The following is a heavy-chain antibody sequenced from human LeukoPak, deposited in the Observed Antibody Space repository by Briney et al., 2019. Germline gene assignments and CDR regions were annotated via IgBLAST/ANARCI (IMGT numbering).Heavy chain of an antibody. J-gene: IGHJ3*02. CDR1: GFTFSGYY. CDR3: AREDTVDAFDI. Sequence: GGSLRLSCAASGFTFSGYYMSWIRQAPGKGLEWVSYIRSSSSYTNYADSVTGRLTISRDNAKNSLYLQMSSLRGEDTAIYYCAREDTVDAFDIWGQGTMVTVSS. V-gene: IGHV3-11*06. D-gene: IGHD4-17*01. CDR2: IRSSSSYT.